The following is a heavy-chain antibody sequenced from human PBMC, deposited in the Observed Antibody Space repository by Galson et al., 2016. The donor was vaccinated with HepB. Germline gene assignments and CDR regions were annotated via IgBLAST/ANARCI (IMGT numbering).Heavy chain of an antibody. Sequence: CAISGDSVSSNSANWHWIRQSPSRGLEWLGRTYYKSNWYYDYAVSVKSRITINPDTPKNQFSLQLNSVTPEDTAVYYCTRSSPFNTGTFDFWGQGTPVTVSS. V-gene: IGHV6-1*01. CDR2: TYYKSNWYY. J-gene: IGHJ4*02. CDR1: GDSVSSNSAN. D-gene: IGHD1-26*01. CDR3: TRSSPFNTGTFDF.